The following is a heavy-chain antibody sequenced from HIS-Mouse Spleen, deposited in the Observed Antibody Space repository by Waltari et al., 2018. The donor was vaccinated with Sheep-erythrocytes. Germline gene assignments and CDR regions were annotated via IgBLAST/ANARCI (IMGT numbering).Heavy chain of an antibody. Sequence: QVQLVESGGGVVQPGRSLRLSCAASGFTFSSYGMPWVRQAPGKGLAWVAVIWYDGSNKYYADSVKGRFTISRDNSKNTLYLQMNSLRAEDTAVYYCAKDRGYSSSPYFDYWGQGTLVTVSS. V-gene: IGHV3-33*06. J-gene: IGHJ4*02. CDR1: GFTFSSYG. CDR3: AKDRGYSSSPYFDY. CDR2: IWYDGSNK. D-gene: IGHD6-6*01.